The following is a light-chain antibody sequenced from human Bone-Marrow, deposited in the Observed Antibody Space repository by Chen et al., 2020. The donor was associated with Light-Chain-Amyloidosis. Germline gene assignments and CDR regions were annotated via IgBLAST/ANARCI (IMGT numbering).Light chain of an antibody. CDR2: RDT. J-gene: IGLJ2*01. CDR1: DLPTKY. CDR3: QSADSSGTYEVI. Sequence: SYELTQPPSVSVSPGQTARITCSGDDLPTKYAYWYQQKPGKAPVLVIHRDTERPSGISERFSGSSSGTTATLTISGVQDEDEADYHCQSADSSGTYEVIFGGGTKLTVL. V-gene: IGLV3-25*03.